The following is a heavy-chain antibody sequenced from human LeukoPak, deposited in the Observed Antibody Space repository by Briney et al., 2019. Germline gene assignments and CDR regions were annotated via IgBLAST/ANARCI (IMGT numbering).Heavy chain of an antibody. CDR3: AREYYYDSSGYYYPSAVDY. CDR1: GYTFTGYY. Sequence: GASVKVSCKASGYTFTGYYMHWVRRAPGQGLEWMGWINPNSGGTNYAQKFQGRVTMTRDTSISTAYMELSRLRSDDTAVYYCAREYYYDSSGYYYPSAVDYWGQGTLVTVSS. D-gene: IGHD3-22*01. J-gene: IGHJ4*02. CDR2: INPNSGGT. V-gene: IGHV1-2*02.